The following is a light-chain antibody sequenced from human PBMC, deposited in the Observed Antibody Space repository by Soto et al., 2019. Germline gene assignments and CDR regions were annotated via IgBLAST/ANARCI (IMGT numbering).Light chain of an antibody. CDR3: QQYNASPPLT. J-gene: IGKJ4*01. Sequence: EIVMTQSQATLSVSPGERATLSCRASQSVSSNLAWYQQKPGQAPRLLIFGASTRATGIPARFSGSGSGTEFTLIISSLQSEDAAIYYCQQYNASPPLTFGGGTKVDSK. CDR1: QSVSSN. V-gene: IGKV3-15*01. CDR2: GAS.